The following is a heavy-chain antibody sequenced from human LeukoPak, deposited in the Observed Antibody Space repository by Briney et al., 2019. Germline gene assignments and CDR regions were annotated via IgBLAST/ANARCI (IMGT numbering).Heavy chain of an antibody. Sequence: PSQTLSLTCTVSGGSISSGSYYWSWIRQPAGKGLEWIGRIYTSGSTNYNPSLKSRVTISVDTSKNQFSLKLSSVTAADTAVYYCARRYYDYVWGSYRYYFDYWGQGTLVTVSS. CDR1: GGSISSGSYY. V-gene: IGHV4-61*02. CDR2: IYTSGST. J-gene: IGHJ4*02. D-gene: IGHD3-16*02. CDR3: ARRYYDYVWGSYRYYFDY.